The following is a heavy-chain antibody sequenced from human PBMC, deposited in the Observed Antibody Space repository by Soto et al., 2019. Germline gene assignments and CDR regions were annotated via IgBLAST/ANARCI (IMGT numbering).Heavy chain of an antibody. CDR3: AREDYGEGFDY. V-gene: IGHV3-21*01. CDR1: GFTFSPYS. J-gene: IGHJ4*02. Sequence: EVQLVESGGGLVNPGGSLRLSFAASGFTFSPYSINWVRQAPGKGLEWVSSISSSSSYIYYADSVKGRFTISRDNAKNSLYLQMNSLRAEDTAVYYCAREDYGEGFDYWGQGTLVTVSS. D-gene: IGHD4-17*01. CDR2: ISSSSSYI.